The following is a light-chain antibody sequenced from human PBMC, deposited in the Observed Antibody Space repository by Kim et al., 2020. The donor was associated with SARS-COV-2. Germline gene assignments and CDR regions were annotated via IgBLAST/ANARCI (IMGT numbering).Light chain of an antibody. Sequence: DIQMTQSPSTLSASVGDRVTISCRASQSIGHWLAWYQQKPGRAPKVLIYKASYLKSGVPPRFSASESETEFTLTISSLQPEDIATYYCQQYNRYPVTFGPGTKVDIK. CDR2: KAS. CDR1: QSIGHW. J-gene: IGKJ1*01. CDR3: QQYNRYPVT. V-gene: IGKV1-5*03.